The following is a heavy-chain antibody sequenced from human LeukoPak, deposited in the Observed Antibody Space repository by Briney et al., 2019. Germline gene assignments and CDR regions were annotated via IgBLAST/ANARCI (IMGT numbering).Heavy chain of an antibody. CDR1: GFTFSSYS. D-gene: IGHD3-3*01. Sequence: PGGFLRLSCAASGFTFSSYSMNWVRQAPGKGLEWVSSISSSSSYIYYADSVKGRFTISRDNAKNSLYLQMNSLRAEDTAVYYCARARLRFLESAAPDYWGQGTLVTVSS. CDR2: ISSSSSYI. V-gene: IGHV3-21*01. CDR3: ARARLRFLESAAPDY. J-gene: IGHJ4*02.